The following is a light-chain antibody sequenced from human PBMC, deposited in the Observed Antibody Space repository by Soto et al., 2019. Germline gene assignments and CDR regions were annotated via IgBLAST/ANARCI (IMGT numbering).Light chain of an antibody. J-gene: IGKJ1*01. CDR1: QTISNW. CDR2: DVS. V-gene: IGKV1-5*01. Sequence: IQMTQSPSTRSSSLGDRVTITCRASQTISNWLAWYQQKPGKAPKLLIYDVSSLQSGVPSRFSGSGSGTAFTLTISSMKPDDSATYYCQHYSTFWTFGQGTKVDIK. CDR3: QHYSTFWT.